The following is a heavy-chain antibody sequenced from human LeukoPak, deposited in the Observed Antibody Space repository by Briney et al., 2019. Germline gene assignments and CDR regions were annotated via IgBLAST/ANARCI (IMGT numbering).Heavy chain of an antibody. D-gene: IGHD3-10*01. V-gene: IGHV4-59*12. Sequence: SETLSLTCTVSGGSISSYYWSWIRQPPGKGLEWIGYIYYSGSTYYNPPLKSRVTISVDTSKNQFSLKLSSVTAADTAVYYCARDLFVTMVRGVHYGMDVWGQGTTVTVSS. CDR2: IYYSGST. CDR1: GGSISSYY. J-gene: IGHJ6*02. CDR3: ARDLFVTMVRGVHYGMDV.